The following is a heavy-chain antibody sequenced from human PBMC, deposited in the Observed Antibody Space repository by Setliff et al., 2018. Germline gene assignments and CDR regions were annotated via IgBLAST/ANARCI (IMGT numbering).Heavy chain of an antibody. Sequence: SETLSLTCAVYGGSFSGYYWSWIRQPPGKGLEWIGEINHSGSTNYNPSLKSRVTISVDTSKNQFSLKLSSVTAADTAVYYCARGPKIFGVAYKGGVYFYMDVWGKGTTVTVSS. V-gene: IGHV4-34*01. CDR2: INHSGST. CDR1: GGSFSGYY. D-gene: IGHD3-3*01. J-gene: IGHJ6*03. CDR3: ARGPKIFGVAYKGGVYFYMDV.